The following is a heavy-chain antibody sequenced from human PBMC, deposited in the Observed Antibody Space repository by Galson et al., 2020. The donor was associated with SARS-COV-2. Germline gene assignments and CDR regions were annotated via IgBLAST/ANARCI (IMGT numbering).Heavy chain of an antibody. Sequence: GESLKISCSASGFPFSTYAMHWVRQTPGKGLEWVAVIWSDGLHKYYGDSVKGRFTISRDNFKNTVDLQMDSLRVEDMATYYCAVSIIVAGGIDYWGQGTLVTVSS. V-gene: IGHV3-33*03. J-gene: IGHJ4*02. CDR1: GFPFSTYA. CDR2: IWSDGLHK. D-gene: IGHD6-19*01. CDR3: AVSIIVAGGIDY.